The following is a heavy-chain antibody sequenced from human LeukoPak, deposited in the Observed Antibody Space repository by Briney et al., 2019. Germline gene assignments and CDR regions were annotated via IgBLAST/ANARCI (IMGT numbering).Heavy chain of an antibody. Sequence: GGSLRLSCAASGNYWMHWVRQAPGKGLVWVSHINSDGSWTSYADSVKGRFTISKDNAKNTVYLQMNSLRAEDTAVYYCVKGSTSGTYLSDGFDYWGQGTLVTVSS. CDR1: GNYW. D-gene: IGHD1-26*01. CDR2: INSDGSWT. CDR3: VKGSTSGTYLSDGFDY. V-gene: IGHV3-74*01. J-gene: IGHJ4*02.